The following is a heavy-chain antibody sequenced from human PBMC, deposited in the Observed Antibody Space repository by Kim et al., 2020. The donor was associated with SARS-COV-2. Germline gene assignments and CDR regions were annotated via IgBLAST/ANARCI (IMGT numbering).Heavy chain of an antibody. CDR1: GYTFTTYA. Sequence: ASVKVSCKASGYTFTTYALYWVRQAPGQSLEWLGWINAGNGNTRYSQNFQGRLIITRDTSANTVYMELSSLRSEDTAIYYCAGEGHSSGSLSFDNWGLGTQVTIAS. D-gene: IGHD6-19*01. V-gene: IGHV1-3*01. CDR3: AGEGHSSGSLSFDN. CDR2: INAGNGNT. J-gene: IGHJ4*02.